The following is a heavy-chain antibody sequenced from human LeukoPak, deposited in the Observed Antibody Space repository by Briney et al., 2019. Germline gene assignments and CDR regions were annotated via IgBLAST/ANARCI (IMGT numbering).Heavy chain of an antibody. Sequence: GRSLRLSCAASGFTFSSYWMSWVRQAPGKGLEWVANIKQDGSEKYYVDSVKGRFTISRDNPKSTLYLQMNSLRPEDTAVYYCARAFGGSYSSTVDYWGQGTLVTVSS. CDR3: ARAFGGSYSSTVDY. D-gene: IGHD1-26*01. V-gene: IGHV3-7*01. J-gene: IGHJ4*02. CDR1: GFTFSSYW. CDR2: IKQDGSEK.